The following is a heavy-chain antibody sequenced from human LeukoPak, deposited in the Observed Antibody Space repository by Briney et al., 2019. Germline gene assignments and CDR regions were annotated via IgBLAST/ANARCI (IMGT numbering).Heavy chain of an antibody. Sequence: SGTLSLTCDVSGGSFTQSNYWSWVRQPPGAGLECIEEGNLRGGTNYNPSLLRRVAISGDTSANHVSLQMTSVSAADTAVYYCAREGGSYHPLDYWGQGTLVTVSS. D-gene: IGHD3-10*01. CDR3: AREGGSYHPLDY. CDR1: GGSFTQSNY. J-gene: IGHJ4*02. V-gene: IGHV4-4*02. CDR2: GNLRGGT.